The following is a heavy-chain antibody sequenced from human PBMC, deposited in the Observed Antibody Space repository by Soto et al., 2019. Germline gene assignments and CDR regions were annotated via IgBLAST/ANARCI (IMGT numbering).Heavy chain of an antibody. J-gene: IGHJ1*01. CDR3: ARRNGDYDYFQL. D-gene: IGHD4-17*01. Sequence: PSETLSLTCAVYGGSFSGYYWSWIRQPPGKGLEWIGEINHSGSTNYNPSLKSRVTISVDTSKNQFSLKLNSVTAADTAVYYCARRNGDYDYFQLWGQGTLVTVSS. CDR1: GGSFSGYY. V-gene: IGHV4-34*01. CDR2: INHSGST.